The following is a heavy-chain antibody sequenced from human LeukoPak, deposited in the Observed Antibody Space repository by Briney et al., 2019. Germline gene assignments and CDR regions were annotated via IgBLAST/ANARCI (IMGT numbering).Heavy chain of an antibody. J-gene: IGHJ6*04. D-gene: IGHD3-9*01. CDR1: GFSLSTSGMC. CDR2: IDWDDDK. V-gene: IGHV2-70*01. Sequence: RESGPALVKPTQTHTLTCTFSGFSLSTSGMCVSWIRQPPGKALEWLALIDWDDDKYYSTSLKTRLTISKDTSKNQVVLTMTNMDPVDTATYYCARMADYDILTGYPGEDGMDVWGKGTTVTVSS. CDR3: ARMADYDILTGYPGEDGMDV.